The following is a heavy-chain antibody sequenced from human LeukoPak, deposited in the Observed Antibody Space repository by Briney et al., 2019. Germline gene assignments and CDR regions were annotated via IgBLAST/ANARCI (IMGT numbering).Heavy chain of an antibody. CDR2: IYYSGST. CDR1: GGSISSSSYY. D-gene: IGHD3-3*01. J-gene: IGHJ4*02. Sequence: SETLSLTCTVSGGSISSSSYYWGWIRQPPGKGLEWIGSIYYSGSTYYNPSLKSRVTISVDTSKNQFSLKLSSVTAADTAVYYCARQGGLRFLEWLPTDWGQGTLVTVSS. CDR3: ARQGGLRFLEWLPTD. V-gene: IGHV4-39*01.